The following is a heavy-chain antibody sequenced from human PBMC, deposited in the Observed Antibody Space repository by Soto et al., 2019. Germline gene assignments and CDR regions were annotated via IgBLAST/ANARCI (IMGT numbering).Heavy chain of an antibody. V-gene: IGHV1-18*04. J-gene: IGHJ6*02. Sequence: QVQLVQSGAEVRKPGASVKVSSKASGSTFPTSGATWVRQALGQGLEWMGWISGYNGNTNYAQKLQGRATMTTDTSTSTAYMELRSLRSDDTAVYYCARAGKYYYGSGSPYYYGMDVWGQGITVTVSS. CDR2: ISGYNGNT. CDR3: ARAGKYYYGSGSPYYYGMDV. D-gene: IGHD3-10*01. CDR1: GSTFPTSG.